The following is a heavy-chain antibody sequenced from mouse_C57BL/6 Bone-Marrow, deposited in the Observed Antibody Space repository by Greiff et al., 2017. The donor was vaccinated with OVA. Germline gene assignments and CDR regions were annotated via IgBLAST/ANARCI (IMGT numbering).Heavy chain of an antibody. Sequence: VQLQQSGAELVRPGASVKLSCTASGFNIKDDYMHWVKQRPEQGLEWIGWIDPENGDTEYASKFQGKATITADTSSNTAYLQLSSLTSEDTAVYYCTTFYGNYGFDYWGQGTTLTVSS. D-gene: IGHD2-1*01. J-gene: IGHJ2*01. V-gene: IGHV14-4*01. CDR1: GFNIKDDY. CDR2: IDPENGDT. CDR3: TTFYGNYGFDY.